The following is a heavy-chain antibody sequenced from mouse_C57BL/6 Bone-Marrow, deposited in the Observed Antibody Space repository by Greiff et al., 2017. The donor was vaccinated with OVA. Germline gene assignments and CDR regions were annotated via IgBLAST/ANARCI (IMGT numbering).Heavy chain of an antibody. V-gene: IGHV7-3*01. J-gene: IGHJ1*03. D-gene: IGHD1-1*01. CDR2: IRNKANGYTT. CDR3: ARSYYYGSSPHWYFDV. CDR1: GFTFTDYY. Sequence: EVKLVESGGGLVQPGGSLSLSCAASGFTFTDYYMRWVRQPPGKALEWLGFIRNKANGYTTEYSASVKGRFTISRDTSQSILYLQMNALRAEDSATYYCARSYYYGSSPHWYFDVWGTGTTVTVSS.